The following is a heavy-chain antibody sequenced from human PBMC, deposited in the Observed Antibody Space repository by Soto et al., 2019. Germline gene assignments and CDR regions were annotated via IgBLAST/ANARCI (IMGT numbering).Heavy chain of an antibody. CDR1: GDSMNTYH. J-gene: IGHJ5*02. Sequence: KASETLSLTCTVSGDSMNTYHCSWMRQPAGKGLEWIGHVHSSGSTNYNPSLKSRVTMSVDTSKNQFSLRLMSVTAADTAVYYCARDQGVAAAGITWFDPWGQGSRVTVSS. V-gene: IGHV4-4*07. CDR3: ARDQGVAAAGITWFDP. D-gene: IGHD6-13*01. CDR2: VHSSGST.